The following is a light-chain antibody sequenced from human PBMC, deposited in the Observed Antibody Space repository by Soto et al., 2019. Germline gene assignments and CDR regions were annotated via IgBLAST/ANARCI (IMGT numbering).Light chain of an antibody. V-gene: IGKV3-15*01. CDR3: QQYNNWPLT. J-gene: IGKJ4*01. Sequence: EIVVTQSPATLSVSPGERATLSCRASQSVSNNLAWYMQKPGQAPRLLIYGASTRATGIPARFSGSGSGTEFTLTISSLQSEDFTVYYGQQYNNWPLTFGGGTKVEIK. CDR2: GAS. CDR1: QSVSNN.